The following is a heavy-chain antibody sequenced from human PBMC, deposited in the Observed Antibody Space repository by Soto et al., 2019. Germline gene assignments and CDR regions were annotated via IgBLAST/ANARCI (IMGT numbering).Heavy chain of an antibody. J-gene: IGHJ5*02. V-gene: IGHV3-23*04. D-gene: IGHD2-2*02. Sequence: EVQLVESGGGLVKPGGSLRLSCAASGFTFSSYSMNWVRQAPGKGLEWVSAISGSGGSTYYADSVKGRFTISRDNSKNTLYLQMNSLRAEDTAVYYCAKDADGYCSSTSCYNNWFDPWGQGTLVTVSS. CDR2: ISGSGGST. CDR3: AKDADGYCSSTSCYNNWFDP. CDR1: GFTFSSYS.